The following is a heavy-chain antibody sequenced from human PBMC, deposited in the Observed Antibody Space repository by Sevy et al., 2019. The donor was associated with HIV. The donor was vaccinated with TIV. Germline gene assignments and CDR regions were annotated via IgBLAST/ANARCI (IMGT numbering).Heavy chain of an antibody. CDR1: RFTFSNYA. Sequence: GGSLRLSCAASRFTFSNYAMSWVRQAPGKGLEWVSSISRSGGSTYYADSVKGRFTISRDNSKNTLYLQMNSLRAEDTAVYYCAKVDSSGYYSVSGFDYWGQGTLVTVSS. V-gene: IGHV3-23*01. CDR2: ISRSGGST. D-gene: IGHD3-22*01. J-gene: IGHJ4*02. CDR3: AKVDSSGYYSVSGFDY.